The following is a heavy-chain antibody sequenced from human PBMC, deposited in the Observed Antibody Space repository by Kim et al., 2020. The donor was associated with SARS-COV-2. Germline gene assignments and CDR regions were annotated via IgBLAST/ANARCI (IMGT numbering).Heavy chain of an antibody. CDR3: ARGPYYEITIFGVVTQKNNWFDP. CDR1: GGSSSGYY. V-gene: IGHV4-34*01. Sequence: SETLSLTCAVYGGSSSGYYWSWIRQPPGKGLEWIGEINHSGSTNYNPSLKSRVTISVDTSKNQFSLKLSSVTAADTAVYYCARGPYYEITIFGVVTQKNNWFDPWGQGTLVTVSS. D-gene: IGHD3-3*01. J-gene: IGHJ5*02. CDR2: INHSGST.